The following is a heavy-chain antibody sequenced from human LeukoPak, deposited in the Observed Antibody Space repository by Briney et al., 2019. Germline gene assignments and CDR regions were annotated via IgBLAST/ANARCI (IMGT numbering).Heavy chain of an antibody. J-gene: IGHJ4*02. CDR3: AKDVSGYVNSGVDY. CDR1: GFTFSSYA. CDR2: ISGSGGST. Sequence: GGSLRLSCAASGFTFSSYAMSWVRQAPGKGLEWDSAISGSGGSTYYADSVKGRFTISRDNSKNTLYLQMNSLRAEDTAVYYCAKDVSGYVNSGVDYWGQGTLVTVSS. D-gene: IGHD3-22*01. V-gene: IGHV3-23*01.